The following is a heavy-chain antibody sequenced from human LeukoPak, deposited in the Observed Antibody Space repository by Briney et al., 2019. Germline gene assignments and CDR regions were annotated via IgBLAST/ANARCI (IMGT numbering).Heavy chain of an antibody. CDR2: ISAYNGNT. Sequence: ASVKVSCKASGYTFTSYGISWVRQAPGQGPEWMGWISAYNGNTNYAQKVQGRVTMTTDTSTTTVYMELRSLRSDDTAVYYCARDMGWAVAGLDYWGQGTLVTVSS. CDR3: ARDMGWAVAGLDY. CDR1: GYTFTSYG. V-gene: IGHV1-18*01. J-gene: IGHJ4*02. D-gene: IGHD6-19*01.